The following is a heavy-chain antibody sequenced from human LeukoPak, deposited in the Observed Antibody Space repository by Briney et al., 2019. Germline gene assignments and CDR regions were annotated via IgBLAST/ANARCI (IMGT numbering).Heavy chain of an antibody. V-gene: IGHV4-39*07. J-gene: IGHJ4*02. CDR1: GGSISSSSYY. CDR3: ARTPSGGFGEPISLFLY. D-gene: IGHD3-10*01. CDR2: IYYSGST. Sequence: PSETLSLTCTVSGGSISSSSYYWGWIRQPPGKGLECIGSIYYSGSTYYNPSLKSRVTISADTSKNQFSLKLSSVTAADTAVYYCARTPSGGFGEPISLFLYWGQGTLVTVSS.